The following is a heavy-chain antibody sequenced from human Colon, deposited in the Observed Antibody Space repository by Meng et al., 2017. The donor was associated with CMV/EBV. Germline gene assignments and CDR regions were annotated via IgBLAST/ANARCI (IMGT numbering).Heavy chain of an antibody. J-gene: IGHJ4*02. V-gene: IGHV3-23*01. CDR3: AKVAGAVAGADFDY. CDR1: GFTFSSYA. Sequence: EVQLLESXXALVHXGGSVRLSXGASGFTFSSYAMSWIRQAPGKGLEWVSGTSASGYNTYYVDSVRGRFTISRDNSKNTMYLQMNSLRADDTAVYYCAKVAGAVAGADFDYWGQGTMVTVSS. D-gene: IGHD6-19*01. CDR2: TSASGYNT.